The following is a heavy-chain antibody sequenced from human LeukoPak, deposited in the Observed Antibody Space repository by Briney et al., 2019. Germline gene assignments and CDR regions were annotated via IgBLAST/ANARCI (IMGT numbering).Heavy chain of an antibody. V-gene: IGHV3-30*18. CDR3: AKDRAFDI. Sequence: GRSLRLSCAASGFTFSSYGLHWVRQAPGKGLEWVAVISYDGSNKYYADSVKGRFTISRDNSKNTLYLQTNSLRAEDTAVYYCAKDRAFDIWGQETMVTVSS. J-gene: IGHJ3*02. CDR1: GFTFSSYG. CDR2: ISYDGSNK.